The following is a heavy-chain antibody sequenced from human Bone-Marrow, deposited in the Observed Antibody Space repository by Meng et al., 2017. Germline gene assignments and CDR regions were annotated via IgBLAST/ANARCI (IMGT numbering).Heavy chain of an antibody. Sequence: VPAGAEVKKSGSSVKVSCKASGGTFSSYAISWVRQAPGQGLEWMGGIIPIFGTANYAQKFQGRVTITADESTSTAYMELSSLRSEDTAVYYCASMTTVTVDYYFDYWGQGTLVTVSS. D-gene: IGHD4-17*01. J-gene: IGHJ4*02. CDR2: IIPIFGTA. V-gene: IGHV1-69*01. CDR1: GGTFSSYA. CDR3: ASMTTVTVDYYFDY.